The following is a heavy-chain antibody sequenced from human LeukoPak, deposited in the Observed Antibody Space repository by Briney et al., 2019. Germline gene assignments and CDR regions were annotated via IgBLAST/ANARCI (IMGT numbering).Heavy chain of an antibody. CDR1: GCTFTGYD. J-gene: IGHJ4*02. Sequence: ASVKVSCKASGCTFTGYDMHWVRQAPGQGLEWMGWINPSSGGTNYAQKFQGRVTMTRDTSISTAYMELSELRSDDTAVYYCAGQKDPRPIDYWGQGTLITVSS. V-gene: IGHV1-2*02. CDR3: AGQKDPRPIDY. CDR2: INPSSGGT.